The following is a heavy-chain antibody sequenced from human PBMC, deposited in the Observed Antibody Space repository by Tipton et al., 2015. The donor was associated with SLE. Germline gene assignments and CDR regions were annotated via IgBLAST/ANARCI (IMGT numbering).Heavy chain of an antibody. CDR2: ISDGGGT. J-gene: IGHJ4*02. CDR3: ASRGRWELPTDY. CDR1: GGSISSYF. Sequence: TLSLTCSVSGGSISSYFWSWIRQPPGKGLEWLGYISDGGGTNYNPSLKSRVTISVDPAKNQFSLKLTSGTAPDTAVYYCASRGRWELPTDYWGQGTLVTVSS. D-gene: IGHD4-23*01. V-gene: IGHV4-4*09.